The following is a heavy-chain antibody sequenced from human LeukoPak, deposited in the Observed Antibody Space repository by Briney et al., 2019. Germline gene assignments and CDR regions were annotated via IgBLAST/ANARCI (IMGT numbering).Heavy chain of an antibody. V-gene: IGHV3-30*18. Sequence: GRSLRLSCAASGFTFSSYGMHWVRQAPGKGLEWVAVISSDGSNKYYADSVKGRFTISRDNSKNTLYLQMNSLRAEDTAVYYCAKVRSELSKRSYYGMDVWGQGTTVTVSS. CDR1: GFTFSSYG. D-gene: IGHD1-7*01. J-gene: IGHJ6*02. CDR2: ISSDGSNK. CDR3: AKVRSELSKRSYYGMDV.